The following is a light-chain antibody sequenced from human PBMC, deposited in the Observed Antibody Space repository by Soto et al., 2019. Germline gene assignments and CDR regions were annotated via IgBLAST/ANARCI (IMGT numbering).Light chain of an antibody. CDR2: LNSDGSH. CDR3: QTWGTAIHDVV. V-gene: IGLV4-69*01. CDR1: SGHSTYA. Sequence: QSVLTQSPSASASLGAPVKLTCTLSSGHSTYAIAWHQQQPEKGPRYLMKLNSDGSHSKGDGIPDRFSGSSSGAERHLTISSLQSEDEADYYCQTWGTAIHDVVFGGGTKLTVL. J-gene: IGLJ2*01.